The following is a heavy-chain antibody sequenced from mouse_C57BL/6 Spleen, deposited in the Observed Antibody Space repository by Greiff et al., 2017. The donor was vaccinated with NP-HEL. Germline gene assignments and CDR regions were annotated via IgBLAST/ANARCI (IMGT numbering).Heavy chain of an antibody. J-gene: IGHJ1*03. CDR1: GYSITSGYY. CDR3: ARNSDNGYWYFEV. Sequence: EVKLQESGPGLVKPSQSLSLTCSVTGYSITSGYYWNWIRQFPGNKLEWMGYISYDGSNNYNPSFKNRISITRDTSTNQFFLKLNTVTNEETAAYYGARNSDNGYWYFEVWGTGTTVTVSS. V-gene: IGHV3-6*01. CDR2: ISYDGSN. D-gene: IGHD2-12*01.